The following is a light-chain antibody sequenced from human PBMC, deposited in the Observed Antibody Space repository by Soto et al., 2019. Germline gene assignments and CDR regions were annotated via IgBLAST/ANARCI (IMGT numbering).Light chain of an antibody. J-gene: IGLJ1*01. V-gene: IGLV2-14*01. CDR1: SSDVGAYKY. Sequence: QSALTQPASVSGSPGQSITISCTGTSSDVGAYKYVSWYQQHPGKAPKLIIYEVSNRPSGVSNRFSGSKSGNTASLTISGLQDDDETDDYCNSFTSSSTYVFGTGTKLTVL. CDR2: EVS. CDR3: NSFTSSSTYV.